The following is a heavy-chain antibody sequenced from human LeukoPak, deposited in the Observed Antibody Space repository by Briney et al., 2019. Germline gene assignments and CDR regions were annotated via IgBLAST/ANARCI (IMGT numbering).Heavy chain of an antibody. CDR1: GYSFTSYW. Sequence: GESLKISCKGSGYSFTSYWIGWVRQMPGKGLEWMGIIYPGDSDTRYSPSFQGQVTISAAKSISTAYPQWSSLKASDTAMYYCARHPLYCNTTNCYAYWGQGTLVTVSS. CDR3: ARHPLYCNTTNCYAY. D-gene: IGHD2/OR15-2a*01. V-gene: IGHV5-51*01. J-gene: IGHJ4*02. CDR2: IYPGDSDT.